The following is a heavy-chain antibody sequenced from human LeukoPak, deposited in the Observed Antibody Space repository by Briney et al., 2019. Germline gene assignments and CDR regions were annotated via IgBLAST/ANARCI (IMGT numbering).Heavy chain of an antibody. Sequence: PSETLSLTCTVSGGSISSYYWSWIRQPPGKGLEWIGYIYYSGSTNYNPSLKSRVTISVDTSKNQFSLKLSSVTAADTAVYYCARDRGPNVGYCSGGRCQGDNWFDPWGQGTLVTVSS. V-gene: IGHV4-59*12. CDR3: ARDRGPNVGYCSGGRCQGDNWFDP. CDR1: GGSISSYY. D-gene: IGHD2-15*01. CDR2: IYYSGST. J-gene: IGHJ5*02.